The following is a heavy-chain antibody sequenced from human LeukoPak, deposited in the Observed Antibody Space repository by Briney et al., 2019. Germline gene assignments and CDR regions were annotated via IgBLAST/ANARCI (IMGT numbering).Heavy chain of an antibody. CDR2: ISYDGSNK. D-gene: IGHD6-13*01. Sequence: PGGSLRLSCAASGFTFSSYAMHWVRQAPGKGLEWVAVISYDGSNKYYADSVKGRFTISRDNSKNTLYLQMNSLRAEDTAVYYCAKGIAAAPRAGFDPWGQGTLVTVSS. V-gene: IGHV3-30-3*01. CDR1: GFTFSSYA. CDR3: AKGIAAAPRAGFDP. J-gene: IGHJ5*02.